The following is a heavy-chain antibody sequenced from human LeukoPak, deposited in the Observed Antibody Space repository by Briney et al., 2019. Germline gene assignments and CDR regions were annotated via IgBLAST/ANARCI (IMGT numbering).Heavy chain of an antibody. CDR1: GFTFSDYH. CDR2: IRNKASSYIT. Sequence: GGSLRLSCAASGFTFSDYHMDWVRQAPGQGLEWVGRIRNKASSYITEYAASVKGRFTISRDDSKNSLCLQVNSLKTEDTAVYYCTRESNYFDYWGQGTLVTVSS. J-gene: IGHJ4*02. CDR3: TRESNYFDY. V-gene: IGHV3-72*01.